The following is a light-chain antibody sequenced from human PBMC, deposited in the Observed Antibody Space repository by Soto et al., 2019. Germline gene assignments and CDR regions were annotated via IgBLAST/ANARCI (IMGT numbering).Light chain of an antibody. Sequence: VVTQSPATLSVFPGETATLSCRASQSVSSDLAWYQQRPGQAPRLLIYGASTRATGIPARFRGSGSRTEFRLTISSLQSEDFATYYCQQYNTWHPKMAFGRGTKVDIK. V-gene: IGKV3-15*01. CDR2: GAS. J-gene: IGKJ1*01. CDR3: QQYNTWHPKMA. CDR1: QSVSSD.